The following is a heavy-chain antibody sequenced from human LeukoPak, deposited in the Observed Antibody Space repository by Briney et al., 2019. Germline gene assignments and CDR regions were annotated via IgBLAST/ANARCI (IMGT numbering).Heavy chain of an antibody. D-gene: IGHD4-23*01. J-gene: IGHJ4*02. Sequence: GSLRLSCAASGFTVSSNYMSWVRQAPGKGLEWVSVIYSGGSTYYADSVKGRFTISRDNSKNTLYLQMNSLRAEDTAVYYCARDRTVVTRGNFDYWGQGTLVTVSS. CDR1: GFTVSSNY. CDR3: ARDRTVVTRGNFDY. V-gene: IGHV3-66*01. CDR2: IYSGGST.